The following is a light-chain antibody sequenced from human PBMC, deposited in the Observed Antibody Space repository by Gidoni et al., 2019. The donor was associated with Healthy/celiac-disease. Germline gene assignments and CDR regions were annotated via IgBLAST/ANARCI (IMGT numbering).Light chain of an antibody. Sequence: DIQMTHSPSSLSASVGDRVTITCRASQSISSYLNWYQQKPGKATKLLIYAASSLQSGVPSRFSGRGYGTDFNLTISSLQAEDFATYYCQESYSTLLNTLGPGTKVDIK. CDR3: QESYSTLLNT. CDR1: QSISSY. J-gene: IGKJ3*01. V-gene: IGKV1-39*01. CDR2: AAS.